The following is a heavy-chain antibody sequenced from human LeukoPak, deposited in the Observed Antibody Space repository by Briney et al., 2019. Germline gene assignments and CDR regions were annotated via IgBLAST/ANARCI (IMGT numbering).Heavy chain of an antibody. CDR2: ISSSGSTI. Sequence: PGGSLRLSCAASGFTFSDYYMSWIRQAPGKGLEWVSYISSSGSTIYYADSVKGRFTISRDNAKNSLYLQMNSLRAEDTAVYYCARDGERIMITFGGVKGPWFDPWGQGTLVTVSS. CDR1: GFTFSDYY. CDR3: ARDGERIMITFGGVKGPWFDP. D-gene: IGHD3-16*01. V-gene: IGHV3-11*01. J-gene: IGHJ5*02.